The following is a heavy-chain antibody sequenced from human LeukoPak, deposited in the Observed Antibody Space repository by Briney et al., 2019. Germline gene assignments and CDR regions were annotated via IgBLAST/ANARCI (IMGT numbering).Heavy chain of an antibody. J-gene: IGHJ2*01. CDR1: GGSISSYY. CDR3: ARGRGYRLYWYFDL. CDR2: IYYSGST. V-gene: IGHV4-59*01. Sequence: SETLSLTCTVSGGSISSYYWSWIRQPPGKGLEWIGYIYYSGSTNYNPSLKSRVTISVDTSKNQFSLKLSSVTAADTAVYYCARGRGYRLYWYFDLWGRGTLVTVSS. D-gene: IGHD5-18*01.